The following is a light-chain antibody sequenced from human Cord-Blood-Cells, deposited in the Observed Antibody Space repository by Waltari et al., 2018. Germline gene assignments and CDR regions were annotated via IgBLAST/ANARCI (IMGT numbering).Light chain of an antibody. V-gene: IGLV2-14*01. CDR1: SSDVGGYNY. CDR2: HVS. Sequence: QSALTQPASVSGSPGQSITISCTGTSSDVGGYNYVSWYQQHPGKAPKLMIYHVSTRPSGVSNRFSGSKSGNTASLTISGLQAEDEADYYCSSYTSSSTYVVFGGGTKLTVL. J-gene: IGLJ2*01. CDR3: SSYTSSSTYVV.